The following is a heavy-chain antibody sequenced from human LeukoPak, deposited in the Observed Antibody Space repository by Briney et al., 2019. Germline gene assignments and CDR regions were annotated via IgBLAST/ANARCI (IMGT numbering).Heavy chain of an antibody. D-gene: IGHD3-10*01. CDR2: IRLDGSNK. CDR1: GFTFSSYA. Sequence: GGSLRLSCAASGFTFSSYAMHWVRQAPGKGLEWVAFIRLDGSNKYYADSVKGRFTISRDNSKNTLYLQMNSLRAEDTAVYYCAKDYSKTSYYGSGTYYRPNWFDPWGQGTLVTVSS. CDR3: AKDYSKTSYYGSGTYYRPNWFDP. J-gene: IGHJ5*02. V-gene: IGHV3-30*02.